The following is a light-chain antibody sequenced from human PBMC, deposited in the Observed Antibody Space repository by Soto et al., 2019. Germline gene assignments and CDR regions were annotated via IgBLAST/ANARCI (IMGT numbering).Light chain of an antibody. CDR1: QSVSSN. CDR3: QQYNNWSRT. CDR2: GAS. V-gene: IGKV3-15*01. J-gene: IGKJ1*01. Sequence: EIVMTQSPATLSVSPGERATLSCRASQSVSSNLAWYQQKTGQSPSLLIYGASTRATGIPTSFSGTRSGTEFTLPISSLQSEDFAVYFCQQYNNWSRTFGQVIKVEIK.